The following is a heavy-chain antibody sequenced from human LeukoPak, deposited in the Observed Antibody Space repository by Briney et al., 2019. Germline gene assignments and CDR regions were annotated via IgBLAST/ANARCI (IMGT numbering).Heavy chain of an antibody. Sequence: SETLSLTCAVYGGSFSGYYWSWIRQPPGKGLEWIGEINHSGSTNYNPSLKSRVTISVDTSKNQFSLKLSSVTAADTAVYYCARLIVVSDYWGQGTLVTVSS. D-gene: IGHD2-2*01. V-gene: IGHV4-34*01. CDR1: GGSFSGYY. CDR3: ARLIVVSDY. J-gene: IGHJ4*02. CDR2: INHSGST.